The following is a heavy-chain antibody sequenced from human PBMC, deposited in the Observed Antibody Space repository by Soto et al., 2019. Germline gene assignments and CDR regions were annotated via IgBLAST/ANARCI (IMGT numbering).Heavy chain of an antibody. CDR2: IYHSGST. Sequence: SETLSLTCAVSGVSISSGGYSLRWIRPPPGKGLEWIGYIYHSGSTYYNPSLKSRVTISVDRSKNQFSLKLSSVTAEDTAIYYCARENYFDSSGYYNLDPFEFWGQGTKVTVSS. CDR3: ARENYFDSSGYYNLDPFEF. V-gene: IGHV4-30-2*01. J-gene: IGHJ3*01. D-gene: IGHD3-22*01. CDR1: GVSISSGGYS.